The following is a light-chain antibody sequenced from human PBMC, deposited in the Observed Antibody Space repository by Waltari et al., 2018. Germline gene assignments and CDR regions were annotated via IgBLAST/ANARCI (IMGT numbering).Light chain of an antibody. CDR2: AAS. V-gene: IGKV1-39*01. Sequence: DIQMTQSPSSLSASLGARVTITCRASQSISSYLNWYQQKPGKAPKLLIYAASSLQSGVPSRFSGSGSGTYFTLTISSLQPEDFATYYCQQSYSTPLTFGPGTKVDIK. CDR3: QQSYSTPLT. CDR1: QSISSY. J-gene: IGKJ3*01.